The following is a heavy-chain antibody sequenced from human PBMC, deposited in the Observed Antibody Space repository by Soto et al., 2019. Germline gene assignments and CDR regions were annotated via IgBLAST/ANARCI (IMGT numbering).Heavy chain of an antibody. D-gene: IGHD3-22*01. V-gene: IGHV4-59*01. CDR2: IYYSGST. Sequence: ETLSLTCTVSGGSISSYYWSWIRQPPGKGLEWIGYIYYSGSTNYNPSLKSRVTISVDTSKNQFSLKLSSVSAADTAVYYCARAGSSYYYDSSWFEPWGQGNLVTVSS. J-gene: IGHJ5*02. CDR3: ARAGSSYYYDSSWFEP. CDR1: GGSISSYY.